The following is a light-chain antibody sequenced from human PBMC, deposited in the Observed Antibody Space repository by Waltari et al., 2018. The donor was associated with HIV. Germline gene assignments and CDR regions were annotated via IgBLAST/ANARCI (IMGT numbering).Light chain of an antibody. Sequence: QSALTQPASVSGSPGQSITISCTGTSSDVGSYNLVSWYQQHPGKAPKLMIYEVSKRPSVVSNRFSGSKSGNTASLTISWLQAEDEADYYCCSYAGSNTWVFGGGTKLTVL. V-gene: IGLV2-23*02. J-gene: IGLJ3*02. CDR3: CSYAGSNTWV. CDR2: EVS. CDR1: SSDVGSYNL.